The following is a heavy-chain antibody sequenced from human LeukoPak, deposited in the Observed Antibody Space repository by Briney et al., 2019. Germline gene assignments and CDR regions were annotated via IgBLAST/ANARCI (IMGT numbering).Heavy chain of an antibody. CDR2: KYYRSKWYN. CDR3: VRGHSGYLDS. J-gene: IGHJ4*02. CDR1: GDSVSSNSAA. V-gene: IGHV6-1*01. D-gene: IGHD3-22*01. Sequence: ETLSLTCASSGDSVSSNSAAWSWIRQSPSRGLEWVGRKYYRSKWYNGYAGSVKSRITISPDTSKNPFSLQLNSVTPEDAAVYYCVRGHSGYLDSWGQGTLVTVSS.